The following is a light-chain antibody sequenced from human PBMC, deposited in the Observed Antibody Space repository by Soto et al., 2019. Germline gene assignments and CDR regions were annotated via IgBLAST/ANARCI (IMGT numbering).Light chain of an antibody. Sequence: DIQMTQCPSTLSASLGDRFTITCRASQSISSWLAWYQQKPGKAPKLLIYDASSLESGVPSRFRGSGSGTEFSLTISSLQPDDFATYYCQQYNTFSLTFGQGTKVDI. V-gene: IGKV1-5*01. CDR2: DAS. CDR3: QQYNTFSLT. J-gene: IGKJ1*01. CDR1: QSISSW.